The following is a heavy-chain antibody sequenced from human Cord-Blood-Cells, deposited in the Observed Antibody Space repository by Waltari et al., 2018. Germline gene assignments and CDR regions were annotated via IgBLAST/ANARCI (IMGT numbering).Heavy chain of an antibody. V-gene: IGHV3-30*18. D-gene: IGHD7-27*01. CDR3: AKEGLGINWYFDL. CDR1: GFTFSSYG. CDR2: ISYDGSNK. J-gene: IGHJ2*01. Sequence: QVQLVESGGGVVQPGRSLRLSCAASGFTFSSYGMHWVRQAPGKGLEWVAVISYDGSNKYYADSVKGRFTISRDNSKNTLYLQMNSLRAEDTAVYYCAKEGLGINWYFDLWGRGTLVTVSS.